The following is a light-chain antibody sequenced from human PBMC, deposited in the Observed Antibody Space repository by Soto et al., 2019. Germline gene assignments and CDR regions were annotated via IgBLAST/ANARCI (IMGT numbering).Light chain of an antibody. CDR1: QSVSSY. CDR2: DAS. CDR3: QQRSNWRLT. J-gene: IGKJ4*02. Sequence: EIVLTQSPATLSLSPGERATLSCRASQSVSSYLAWYQQKPGQAPRLLIYDASNRATGIPARFSGSGSGTNFNLPISSLEPEDFAVDYCQQRSNWRLTFGGGTKVEVK. V-gene: IGKV3-11*01.